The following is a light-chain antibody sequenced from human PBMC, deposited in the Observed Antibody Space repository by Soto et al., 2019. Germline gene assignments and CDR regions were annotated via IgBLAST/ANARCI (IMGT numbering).Light chain of an antibody. CDR1: SSDVGSYNL. V-gene: IGLV2-23*01. CDR3: CSYAGGPRPVL. J-gene: IGLJ2*01. Sequence: QSVLTQPASVSGSPGQSITISCTGASSDVGSYNLVSWYQQHPGKAPKLIIYEGNKRPSGISNRFSGSKSGNTASLTISGLQAEDEADSYCCSYAGGPRPVLFGGGTKLTVL. CDR2: EGN.